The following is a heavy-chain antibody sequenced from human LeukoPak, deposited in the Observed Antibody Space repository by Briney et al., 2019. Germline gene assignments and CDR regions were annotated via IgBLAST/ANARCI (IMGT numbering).Heavy chain of an antibody. J-gene: IGHJ6*02. CDR1: GCTFTSYG. CDR2: ISAYNGNT. D-gene: IGHD3-10*01. Sequence: ASVKVSCKASGCTFTSYGISWVRQAPGQGLEWMGWISAYNGNTNYAQKLQGRVTMTTDTSTSTAYMELRSLRSDDTAVYYCARKGMYYYGSGTYYGMDVWGQGTTVTVSS. CDR3: ARKGMYYYGSGTYYGMDV. V-gene: IGHV1-18*01.